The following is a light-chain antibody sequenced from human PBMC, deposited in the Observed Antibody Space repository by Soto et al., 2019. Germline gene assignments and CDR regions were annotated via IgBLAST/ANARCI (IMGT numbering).Light chain of an antibody. CDR1: QNLSLYF. CDR3: QQHDILPIT. Sequence: EVVLTHSPGTLSLSPGDRAALSCRAGQNLSLYFLAWYQHHPGQAPRLLISGAARRATGIPDRFSGAGSGTDFTLTISRLEPEDFALYYCQQHDILPITFGQGTRLQIK. CDR2: GAA. V-gene: IGKV3-20*01. J-gene: IGKJ5*01.